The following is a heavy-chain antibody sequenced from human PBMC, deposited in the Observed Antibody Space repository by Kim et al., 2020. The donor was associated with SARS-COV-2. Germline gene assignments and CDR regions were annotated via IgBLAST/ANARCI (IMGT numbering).Heavy chain of an antibody. V-gene: IGHV1-18*01. CDR3: ARDNGWFGELEYYYYGMDV. J-gene: IGHJ6*02. D-gene: IGHD3-10*01. CDR1: GYTFTSYG. CDR2: ISAYNGNT. Sequence: ASVKVSCKASGYTFTSYGISWVRQAPGQGLEWMGWISAYNGNTNYAQKLQGRVTMTTDTSTSTAYMELRSLRSDDTAVYYCARDNGWFGELEYYYYGMDVWGQGTTVTVSS.